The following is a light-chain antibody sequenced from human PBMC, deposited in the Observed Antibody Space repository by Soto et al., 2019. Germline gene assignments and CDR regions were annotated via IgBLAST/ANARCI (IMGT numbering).Light chain of an antibody. V-gene: IGLV2-11*01. Sequence: QSALTQPASVSGSPGQSITISCTGTSSDVGGYNYVSWYQQQSGKAPKLMIYDVSKRPSGVPDRFSGSKSGNTASLTISGLQSEDEADYYCCSYAGRYTYVFGTGTKLTVL. J-gene: IGLJ1*01. CDR1: SSDVGGYNY. CDR3: CSYAGRYTYV. CDR2: DVS.